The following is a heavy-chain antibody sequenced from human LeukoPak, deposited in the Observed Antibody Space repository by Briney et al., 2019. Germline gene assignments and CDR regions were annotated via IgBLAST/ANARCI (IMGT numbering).Heavy chain of an antibody. CDR1: GYTFTGYY. Sequence: ASVKVSCKASGYTFTGYYMHWLRQAPGQGLEWMGWINPNSGGTNYAQKFQGRVTMTRDTSISTAYMELSRLRSDDTAVYYCARAPTYYYDSSGYYSFDYWGQGTLVTVSS. CDR3: ARAPTYYYDSSGYYSFDY. V-gene: IGHV1-2*02. J-gene: IGHJ4*02. D-gene: IGHD3-22*01. CDR2: INPNSGGT.